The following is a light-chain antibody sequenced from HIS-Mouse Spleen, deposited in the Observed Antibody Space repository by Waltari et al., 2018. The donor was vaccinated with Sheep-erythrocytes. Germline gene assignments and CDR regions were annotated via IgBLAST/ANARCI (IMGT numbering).Light chain of an antibody. Sequence: SYELTQPPSVSVSPGQTASITCSGDKLGDKYACWYQQKPGQSPVLGIYQDSKRPSGSPERFSGSNAGKTATLTISGTQAMDEADYYCQAWDSSTVVFGGGTKLTVL. CDR3: QAWDSSTVV. CDR1: KLGDKY. J-gene: IGLJ2*01. V-gene: IGLV3-1*01. CDR2: QDS.